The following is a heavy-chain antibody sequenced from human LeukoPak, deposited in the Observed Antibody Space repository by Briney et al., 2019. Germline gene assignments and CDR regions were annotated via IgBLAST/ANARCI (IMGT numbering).Heavy chain of an antibody. D-gene: IGHD3-22*01. CDR2: MNPNSGNT. CDR3: ARGGKFYYDSSGYSWGFDY. V-gene: IGHV1-8*01. Sequence: ASVKVSCKASGYTFTSYDINWVRQATGQGLEWMGWMNPNSGNTGYAQKFQGRVTMTRNTSISTAYMELSSLRSEDTAVYYCARGGKFYYDSSGYSWGFDYWSQGTLVTVSS. J-gene: IGHJ4*02. CDR1: GYTFTSYD.